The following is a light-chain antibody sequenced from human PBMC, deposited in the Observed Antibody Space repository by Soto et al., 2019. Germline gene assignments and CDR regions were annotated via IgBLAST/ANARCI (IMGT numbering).Light chain of an antibody. V-gene: IGLV2-8*01. J-gene: IGLJ2*01. Sequence: QSALTQPPSASGSPGQSVTISCTGTSSDVGGYNYVSWYQQHPGNATQLMIYDVSKRPSGVPDRFSGYKSGNTASLTVSGLQAEDEADYYCSSYAGSNYVVFGGGTKLTVL. CDR1: SSDVGGYNY. CDR2: DVS. CDR3: SSYAGSNYVV.